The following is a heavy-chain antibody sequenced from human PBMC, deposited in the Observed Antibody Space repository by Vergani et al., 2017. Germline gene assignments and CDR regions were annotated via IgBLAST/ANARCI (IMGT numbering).Heavy chain of an antibody. CDR2: ISAYNANT. CDR1: GYTFTKFG. V-gene: IGHV1-18*01. D-gene: IGHD5-18*01. Sequence: QVQLVQSGAEVKKPGASVKVSCKASGYTFTKFGITWVRQAPGQGLQWMGWISAYNANTNFAQKLQGRVFMTTDTSTRTAYMELTSLRSDDTAVYYCARGGRLTALDLWGQGTLVTVSS. J-gene: IGHJ4*02. CDR3: ARGGRLTALDL.